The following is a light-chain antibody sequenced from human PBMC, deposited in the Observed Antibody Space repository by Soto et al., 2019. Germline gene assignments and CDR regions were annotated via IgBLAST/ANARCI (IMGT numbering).Light chain of an antibody. J-gene: IGKJ1*01. CDR2: KAS. Sequence: DVQMTQSPSSLSASVVDRVTMTCRSSQSIASWLAWFQKKPGKAPKLLIYKASSLESGVPPRFSGSGYGTEFTLTISSLQPDDFATYYCQQYSSYWTFGQGTKVDIK. CDR1: QSIASW. CDR3: QQYSSYWT. V-gene: IGKV1-5*03.